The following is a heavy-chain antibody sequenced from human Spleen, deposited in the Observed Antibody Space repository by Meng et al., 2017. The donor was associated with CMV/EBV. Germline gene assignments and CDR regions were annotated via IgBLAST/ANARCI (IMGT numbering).Heavy chain of an antibody. Sequence: SVKVSCKASGGTFNNYAINWVRQAPGQGLEWMGGIIPIFGTPHYTQKFQGRVTITTDESTNTTYMELSSLRSEDTAVFYCSSRAARGTFDYWGQGTLVTVSS. CDR1: GGTFNNYA. CDR3: SSRAARGTFDY. V-gene: IGHV1-69*05. J-gene: IGHJ4*02. D-gene: IGHD6-6*01. CDR2: IIPIFGTP.